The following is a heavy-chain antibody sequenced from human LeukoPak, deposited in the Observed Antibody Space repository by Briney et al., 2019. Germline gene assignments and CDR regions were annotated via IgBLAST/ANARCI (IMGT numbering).Heavy chain of an antibody. Sequence: SETLSLTCSVSGVSISDYHWIWIRQPPAKGLEWMGYFSYSGSTRYNPSLKSRVTMSVDTSKNQFSLRLNSVAAADTAVYYCARMYSGTSYYFDFWGQGTLVTV. J-gene: IGHJ4*02. D-gene: IGHD1-26*01. CDR1: GVSISDYH. CDR2: FSYSGST. CDR3: ARMYSGTSYYFDF. V-gene: IGHV4-59*01.